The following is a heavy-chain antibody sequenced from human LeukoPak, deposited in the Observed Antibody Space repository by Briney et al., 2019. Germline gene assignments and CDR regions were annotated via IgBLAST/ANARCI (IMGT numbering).Heavy chain of an antibody. J-gene: IGHJ2*01. D-gene: IGHD7-27*01. CDR3: ARDRGNWGLHWYFDL. Sequence: ASVKVSCKASGYTFTGYYMHWVRQAPGQGLEWMGWINPNSGGTNYAQKFQGRVTMTRDTSISTAYMELSRLRSDDTAVYYCARDRGNWGLHWYFDLWGRGTLVTVSS. V-gene: IGHV1-2*02. CDR1: GYTFTGYY. CDR2: INPNSGGT.